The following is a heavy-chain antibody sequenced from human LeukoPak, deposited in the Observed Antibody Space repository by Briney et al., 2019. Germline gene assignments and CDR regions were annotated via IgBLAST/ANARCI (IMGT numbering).Heavy chain of an antibody. J-gene: IGHJ5*02. CDR2: MRYDGSNK. Sequence: QTGGSLRLSCAASGFTFSNCAMHWVRQAPGKGLEWVAFMRYDGSNKFYADSVKGRFTISRDNAENTVYLQMNSLRAEDTAVYYCARVLSGSWDWFDPWGQGTLVTVSS. V-gene: IGHV3-30*02. CDR1: GFTFSNCA. D-gene: IGHD3-22*01. CDR3: ARVLSGSWDWFDP.